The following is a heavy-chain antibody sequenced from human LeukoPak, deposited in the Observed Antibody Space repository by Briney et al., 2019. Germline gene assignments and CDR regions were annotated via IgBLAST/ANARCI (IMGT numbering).Heavy chain of an antibody. CDR1: GDSITSGSSY. D-gene: IGHD2-15*01. Sequence: SQTLSLTCTVAGDSITSGSSYWSWIRQPAGKGREWIGRIYTTGSTNYNSFLKSRVTISADTSKNQFSLKLTSVTAADTAVYYCARVTGSVAAFVWGQGTRVTVSS. CDR3: ARVTGSVAAFV. V-gene: IGHV4-61*02. J-gene: IGHJ3*01. CDR2: IYTTGST.